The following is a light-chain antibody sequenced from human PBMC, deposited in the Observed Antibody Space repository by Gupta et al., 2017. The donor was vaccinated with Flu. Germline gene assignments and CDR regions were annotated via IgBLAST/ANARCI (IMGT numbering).Light chain of an antibody. V-gene: IGKV1-33*01. J-gene: IGKJ3*01. CDR2: DAS. CDR3: QQYEKLPLT. Sequence: DIQMTQSPSSLSASVGDRVTITCQASQDISNYLNWYQQKPGKAPKLLIYDASNLETGVPSRFSGSGSGTDFTCTISSMKPEDIATYYCQQYEKLPLTLGPGTKVEIK. CDR1: QDISNY.